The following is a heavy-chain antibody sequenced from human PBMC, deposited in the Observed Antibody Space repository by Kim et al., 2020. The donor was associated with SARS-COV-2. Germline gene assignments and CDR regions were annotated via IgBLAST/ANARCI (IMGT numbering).Heavy chain of an antibody. J-gene: IGHJ6*02. Sequence: GGSLRLSCAASGFTFSSYAMHWVRQAPGKGLEWVAVISYDGSNKYYADSVKGRFTISRDNSKNTLYLQMNSLRAEDTAVYYCARDSGYSSSWYQGGMDVWGQGTTVTVSS. CDR3: ARDSGYSSSWYQGGMDV. V-gene: IGHV3-30-3*01. CDR2: ISYDGSNK. CDR1: GFTFSSYA. D-gene: IGHD6-13*01.